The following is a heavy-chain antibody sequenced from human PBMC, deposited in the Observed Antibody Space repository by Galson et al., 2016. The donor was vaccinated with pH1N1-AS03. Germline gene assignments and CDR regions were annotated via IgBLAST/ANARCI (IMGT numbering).Heavy chain of an antibody. CDR3: ATTDGYNSYFDY. Sequence: SLRLSCAASGFSLTDYYINWIRQAPGKGLEWVAHISSGGEAIFYADSVKGRFTTSRDKAKSSVYLQIHSLRADDTAVYYCATTDGYNSYFDYWGQGTLVTVSP. CDR2: ISSGGEAI. V-gene: IGHV3-11*01. D-gene: IGHD5-24*01. J-gene: IGHJ4*02. CDR1: GFSLTDYY.